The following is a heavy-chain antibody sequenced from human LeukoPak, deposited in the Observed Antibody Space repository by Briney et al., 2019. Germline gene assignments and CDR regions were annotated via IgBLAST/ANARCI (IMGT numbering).Heavy chain of an antibody. CDR3: ARASEGQLTAHELFDY. Sequence: SETLSLTCTVSGGSISSSSYYWGWIRQPPGKGLEWIGSIYYSGSTYYNPSLKSRVTISVDTSKNQFSLKLSSVTAADTAVYYCARASEGQLTAHELFDYWGQGTLVTVSS. D-gene: IGHD6-6*01. V-gene: IGHV4-39*07. J-gene: IGHJ4*02. CDR1: GGSISSSSYY. CDR2: IYYSGST.